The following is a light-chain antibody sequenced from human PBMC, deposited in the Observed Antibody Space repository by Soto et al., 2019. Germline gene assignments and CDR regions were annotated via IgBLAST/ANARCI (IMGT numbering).Light chain of an antibody. CDR3: QQRST. CDR1: QSVSSSY. J-gene: IGKJ2*01. Sequence: EIVLTQSPGTLSLSPGERATLSCRASQSVSSSYLAWYQQKPGQAPRLLIYGASSRATGIPDRFSGSGSGTDFTLTISRLEPDDFAVYYCQQRSTFGQGTKLEI. V-gene: IGKV3-20*01. CDR2: GAS.